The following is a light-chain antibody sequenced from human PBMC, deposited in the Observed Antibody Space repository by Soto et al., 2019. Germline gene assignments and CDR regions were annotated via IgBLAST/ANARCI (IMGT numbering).Light chain of an antibody. CDR1: QSVTDNY. V-gene: IGKV3-20*01. Sequence: DIVLTQSPGTLSSSPGGRATLSCRASQSVTDNYLAWYQHKPGQAPRLLIYGATSRATGIPDRFSGSGSGTDFTLTISRLEPEDFAMYYCHQYGRSPRGTFGQGTKADIK. CDR3: HQYGRSPRGT. CDR2: GAT. J-gene: IGKJ1*01.